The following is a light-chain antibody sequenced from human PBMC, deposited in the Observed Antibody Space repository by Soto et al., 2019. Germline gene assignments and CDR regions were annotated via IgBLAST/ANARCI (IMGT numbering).Light chain of an antibody. V-gene: IGLV2-23*01. CDR3: CSYAGSSTLV. J-gene: IGLJ2*01. Sequence: QSALTQPASVSGSPGQSNTISCTGTSSDVGSYNLVSWYQQHPGKAPKLMIYEGSKRPSGVSNRVSGSKSGNTASLTISGLQAEDEADYYCCSYAGSSTLVFGGGTKVTVL. CDR1: SSDVGSYNL. CDR2: EGS.